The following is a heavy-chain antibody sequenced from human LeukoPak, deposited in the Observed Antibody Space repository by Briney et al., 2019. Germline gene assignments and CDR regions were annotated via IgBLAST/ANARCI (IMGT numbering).Heavy chain of an antibody. CDR3: ARGGNYYDSSGYSWFDP. CDR1: GGSFSGYY. V-gene: IGHV4-59*10. Sequence: SETLSLTCAVYGGSFSGYYWSWIRQPAGKGLEWIGRIYTSGSTNYNPSLKSRVTISVDTSKNQFSLKLSSVTAADTAVYYCARGGNYYDSSGYSWFDPWGQGTLVTVSS. D-gene: IGHD3-22*01. J-gene: IGHJ5*02. CDR2: IYTSGST.